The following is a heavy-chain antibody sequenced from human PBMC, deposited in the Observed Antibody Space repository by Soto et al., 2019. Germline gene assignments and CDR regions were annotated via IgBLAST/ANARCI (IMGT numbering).Heavy chain of an antibody. V-gene: IGHV4-59*01. J-gene: IGHJ6*02. CDR3: AGMSFTGFGELFDNFYFSGMDV. CDR2: IYSSGRA. Sequence: SETLSLTCNVSGGSISTYYWTWIRQPPGKGLEWIGHIYSSGRANYNPSVQSRVTISLDTSKNHFSLNLSSVAAADTAVYYCAGMSFTGFGELFDNFYFSGMDVWGQGTTVTVSS. D-gene: IGHD3-3*01. CDR1: GGSISTYY.